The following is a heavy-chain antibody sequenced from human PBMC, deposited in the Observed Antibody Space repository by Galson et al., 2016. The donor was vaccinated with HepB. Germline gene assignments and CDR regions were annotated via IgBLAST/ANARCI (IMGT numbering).Heavy chain of an antibody. CDR1: GFTFSNYA. D-gene: IGHD3-10*01. CDR3: ARHKALALPWGVINRGFPDY. CDR2: ISYDGSNE. Sequence: SLRLSCAASGFTFSNYAMHWVRQAPGKGLEWVAVISYDGSNEYSAESVKGRFTISRDNSKNTLYLQMKSLRAADTAVYYCARHKALALPWGVINRGFPDYWGQGTLVTVSS. J-gene: IGHJ4*02. V-gene: IGHV3-30*04.